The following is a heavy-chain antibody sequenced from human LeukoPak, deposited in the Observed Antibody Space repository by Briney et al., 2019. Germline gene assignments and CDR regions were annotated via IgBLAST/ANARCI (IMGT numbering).Heavy chain of an antibody. Sequence: PGGFLRLSCAASGFTFSSYDMHWVRQATGKGLEWVSAIGTAGDTYYPGSVKGRFTISRENAKNSLYLQMNSLRAGDTAVYYCARGGYGDYYDAFDIWGQGTMVTVSS. J-gene: IGHJ3*02. CDR1: GFTFSSYD. V-gene: IGHV3-13*01. CDR2: IGTAGDT. CDR3: ARGGYGDYYDAFDI. D-gene: IGHD4-17*01.